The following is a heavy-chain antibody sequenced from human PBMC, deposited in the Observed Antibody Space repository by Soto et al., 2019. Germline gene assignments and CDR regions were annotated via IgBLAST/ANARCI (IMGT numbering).Heavy chain of an antibody. CDR3: ARERGARDGNWFDP. CDR2: INPIFGTA. J-gene: IGHJ5*02. V-gene: IGHV1-69*06. CDR1: GGTFSSYA. Sequence: VQPVQSGAEVKKPGSSVKVSCKASGGTFSSYAISWVRQAPGQGLEWMGGINPIFGTAKYAQKLQGRVTITADKSTITAYKELISLRPEDTAVNYCARERGARDGNWFDPWGHGTLVTVSS.